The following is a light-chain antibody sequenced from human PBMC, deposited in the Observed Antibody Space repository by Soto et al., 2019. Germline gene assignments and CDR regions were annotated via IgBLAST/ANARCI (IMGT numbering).Light chain of an antibody. CDR1: QSVDTTF. V-gene: IGKV3-20*01. Sequence: EIVLTQSPGSLSLSPGQRATLSCRASQSVDTTFFAWYQKKPGQAPRLLIQGASKRATGIPYRFSGSGSGTDFTLSSSRLEPEDFAVYYCQQYMSSVTFGQGTKVEIK. J-gene: IGKJ1*01. CDR3: QQYMSSVT. CDR2: GAS.